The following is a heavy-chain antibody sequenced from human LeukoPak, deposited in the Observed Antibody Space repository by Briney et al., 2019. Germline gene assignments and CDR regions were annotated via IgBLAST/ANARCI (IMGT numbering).Heavy chain of an antibody. CDR2: MNPNSGNT. J-gene: IGHJ4*02. CDR3: ARGRGTSGAIFDY. V-gene: IGHV1-8*03. D-gene: IGHD2-2*01. Sequence: ASVKVSCKTSDYTFNSDGFTWVRQATGQGLEWMGWMNPNSGNTGYAQKFQGRVTITRNTSISTAYMELSSLRSEDTAVYYCARGRGTSGAIFDYWGQGTLVTVSS. CDR1: DYTFNSDG.